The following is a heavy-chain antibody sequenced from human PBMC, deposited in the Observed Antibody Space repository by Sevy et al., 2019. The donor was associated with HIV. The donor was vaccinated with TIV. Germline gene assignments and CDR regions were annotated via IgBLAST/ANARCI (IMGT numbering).Heavy chain of an antibody. V-gene: IGHV3-23*01. D-gene: IGHD2-15*01. CDR1: GFTFSTYA. CDR3: ANLEDYSFPLDF. Sequence: GGSLRLSCAASGFTFSTYAMNWVRQAPGKGLEWVSSISNNGATTYYTDSVKDRFTISRDNSKNMVYLQMNSLRTEDTAVSYCANLEDYSFPLDFWGRGTLVTVSS. J-gene: IGHJ4*02. CDR2: ISNNGATT.